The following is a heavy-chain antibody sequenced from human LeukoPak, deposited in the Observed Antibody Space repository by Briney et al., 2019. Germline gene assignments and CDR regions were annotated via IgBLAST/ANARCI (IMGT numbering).Heavy chain of an antibody. D-gene: IGHD3-22*01. CDR2: ISSRDNTI. J-gene: IGHJ4*02. CDR3: ARGGGYYQFDY. CDR1: GFTFSSYE. V-gene: IGHV3-48*03. Sequence: PGGSLRLSCAASGFTFSSYEMNWVRQAPGHGLEWVSYISSRDNTIYYADSVKGRFTTSRDNAKNSLYVQMNSLRAEDTAVYYCARGGGYYQFDYWGQGTLVTVHS.